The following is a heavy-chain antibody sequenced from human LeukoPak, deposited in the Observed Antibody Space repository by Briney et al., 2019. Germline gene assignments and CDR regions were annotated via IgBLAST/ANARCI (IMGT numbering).Heavy chain of an antibody. V-gene: IGHV4-39*07. CDR1: GGAISRSSYY. CDR3: ARDRYYDFWSGRNYGDFDY. Sequence: SETLSLTCTVSGGAISRSSYYWGWIRQPPGKGLEWIGSIYYSGSTYYNPSLKSRVTISVDTSKNQFSLKLSSVTAADTAVYYCARDRYYDFWSGRNYGDFDYWGQGTLVTVSS. J-gene: IGHJ4*02. D-gene: IGHD3-3*01. CDR2: IYYSGST.